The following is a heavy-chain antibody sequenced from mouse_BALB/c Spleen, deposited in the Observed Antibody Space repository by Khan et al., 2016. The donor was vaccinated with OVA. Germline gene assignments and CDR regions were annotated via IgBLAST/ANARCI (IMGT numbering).Heavy chain of an antibody. V-gene: IGHV1S81*02. Sequence: QVQLKQSGAELVKPGASVKLSCKTSGYTFTSYWMQWVKQRPGQGLEWIGEINPSNGRTNYSEKFKSKATLTVDKSSTTAHMQLSSLTSEDSAVYYCVRSTMVTTEFAYWGQGTPVTVSA. CDR2: INPSNGRT. D-gene: IGHD2-2*01. CDR1: GYTFTSYW. J-gene: IGHJ3*01. CDR3: VRSTMVTTEFAY.